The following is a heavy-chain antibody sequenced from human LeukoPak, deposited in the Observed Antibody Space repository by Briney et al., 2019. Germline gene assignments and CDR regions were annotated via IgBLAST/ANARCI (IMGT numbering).Heavy chain of an antibody. J-gene: IGHJ4*02. Sequence: PGGSLRLSCAASGFTFSSYSMNWVRQAPGKGLEWVAFIRYDGSNKYYADSVKGRFTTSRDNSKNTLYLQMNSLRAEDTAVYYCAKGAPVYCSSTSCYTTRFDYWGQGTLVTVSS. D-gene: IGHD2-2*02. V-gene: IGHV3-30*02. CDR1: GFTFSSYS. CDR3: AKGAPVYCSSTSCYTTRFDY. CDR2: IRYDGSNK.